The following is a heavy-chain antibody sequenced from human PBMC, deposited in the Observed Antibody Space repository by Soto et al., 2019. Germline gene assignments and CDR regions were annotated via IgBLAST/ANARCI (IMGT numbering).Heavy chain of an antibody. CDR3: ARTYYDILTGYHPFDY. CDR2: INHSGST. CDR1: GGSFSGYY. D-gene: IGHD3-9*01. J-gene: IGHJ4*02. V-gene: IGHV4-34*01. Sequence: TSETLSLTCAVYGGSFSGYYWSWIRQPPGKGLEWIGEINHSGSTNYNPSLKSRVTISVDTSKNQFSLKLSSVTAADTAVYYCARTYYDILTGYHPFDYWGQGTLVTVSS.